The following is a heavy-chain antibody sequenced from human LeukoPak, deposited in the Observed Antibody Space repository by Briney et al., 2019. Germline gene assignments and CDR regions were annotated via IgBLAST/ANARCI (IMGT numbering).Heavy chain of an antibody. CDR2: INPNSGGT. CDR1: GYTFTGYY. J-gene: IGHJ5*02. D-gene: IGHD3-10*01. Sequence: ASVKVSCKASGYTFTGYYMHWVRQAPGQGLEWMGWINPNSGGTNYAQKFQGRVTMTRDTSISTAYMELSSLRSEDTAVYYCARGSVLWFGELEDWFDPWGQGTLVTVSS. V-gene: IGHV1-2*02. CDR3: ARGSVLWFGELEDWFDP.